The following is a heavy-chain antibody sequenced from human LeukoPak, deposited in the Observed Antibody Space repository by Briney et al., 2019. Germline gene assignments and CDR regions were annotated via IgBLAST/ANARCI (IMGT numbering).Heavy chain of an antibody. CDR3: ARERSNSWSY. CDR1: GGSISSSSYY. J-gene: IGHJ4*02. D-gene: IGHD6-13*01. V-gene: IGHV4-39*02. CDR2: MYYSGST. Sequence: KPSETLSLTCTVSGGSISSSSYYWGWIRQPPGKGLEWIGSMYYSGSTYYNPSLKSRVTISVDTSKNQFSLKLSSVTAADTAMFYCARERSNSWSYWGQGTLVTVPS.